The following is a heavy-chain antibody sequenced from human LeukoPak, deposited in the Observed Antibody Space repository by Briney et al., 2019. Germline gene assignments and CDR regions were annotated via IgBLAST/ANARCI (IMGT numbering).Heavy chain of an antibody. D-gene: IGHD6-13*01. CDR3: ARVDSSNWYEYRGYFDY. V-gene: IGHV4-59*01. Sequence: SETLSLTCTVSGGSLSSYYWSWIRQPPGKGLEWIGYIYYSGSTNYNPSLKSRVTMSVDTSKNQFSLKLSSVPAADTAVYYCARVDSSNWYEYRGYFDYWGQGTLVTVSS. J-gene: IGHJ4*02. CDR1: GGSLSSYY. CDR2: IYYSGST.